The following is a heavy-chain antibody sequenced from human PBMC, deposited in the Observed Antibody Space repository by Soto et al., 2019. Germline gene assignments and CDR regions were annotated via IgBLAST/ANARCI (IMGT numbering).Heavy chain of an antibody. D-gene: IGHD2-2*01. Sequence: QVQLQESGPGLVKPSQTLSLTCTVSGGSISSGDYYWSWIRQPPGKGLAWIGNIYYSGNTYSNPSLKSRLTISVDTSKNQFSLKLNSVTAADTAVYYCARDSTYCSTTSCPTDYGLDVWGQGTTVTVSS. V-gene: IGHV4-30-4*01. CDR3: ARDSTYCSTTSCPTDYGLDV. CDR2: IYYSGNT. CDR1: GGSISSGDYY. J-gene: IGHJ6*02.